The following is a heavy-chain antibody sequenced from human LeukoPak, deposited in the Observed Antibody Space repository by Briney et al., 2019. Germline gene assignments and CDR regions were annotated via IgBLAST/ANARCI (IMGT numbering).Heavy chain of an antibody. CDR1: GFTFSTYG. V-gene: IGHV3-30*18. CDR3: AKGKQQWWTFDALDI. Sequence: GGSLRLSCEAAGFTFSTYGMHWVRQAPGKGLEWVALISYDGGKKYYADSVKGRFTISRDNSKNTLYPQTNSLIPDDTAVYYCAKGKQQWWTFDALDIWGQGTTVTVSS. D-gene: IGHD5-18*01. CDR2: ISYDGGKK. J-gene: IGHJ3*02.